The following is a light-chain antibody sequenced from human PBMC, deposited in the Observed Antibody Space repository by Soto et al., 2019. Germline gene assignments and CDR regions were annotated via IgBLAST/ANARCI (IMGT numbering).Light chain of an antibody. CDR3: SSYTGGNARVV. CDR2: DVS. J-gene: IGLJ2*01. CDR1: SDVGAYRY. Sequence: QSVLTQPASVSGSPGQSITISCTGSDVGAYRYVSWYQQHPGKAPRLMIYDVSNRPSGVSDRFSGSKSGNTASLTISGLQPEDEAYFFRSSYTGGNARVVFGGGTKVTVL. V-gene: IGLV2-14*01.